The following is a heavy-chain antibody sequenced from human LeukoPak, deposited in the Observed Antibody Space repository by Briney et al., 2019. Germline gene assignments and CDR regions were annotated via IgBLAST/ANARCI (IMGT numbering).Heavy chain of an antibody. V-gene: IGHV3-74*01. D-gene: IGHD2-15*01. J-gene: IGHJ5*02. CDR3: ARDPTNPYCSGGSCYSNWFDP. CDR2: INSDGSST. CDR1: GFTFSSYW. Sequence: PGGSLRLSCAASGFTFSSYWMHWVRQAPGKGLVWVSRINSDGSSTSYADSVKGRFTISRDNAKNTLYLQMNSLRAEDTAVYYRARDPTNPYCSGGSCYSNWFDPWGQGTLVTVSS.